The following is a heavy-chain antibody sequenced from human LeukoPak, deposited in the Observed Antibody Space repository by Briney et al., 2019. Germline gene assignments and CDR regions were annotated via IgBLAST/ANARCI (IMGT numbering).Heavy chain of an antibody. CDR2: INPKSGRT. CDR3: ARETSSRYFDN. J-gene: IGHJ4*02. Sequence: ASVKVSCKTSGYTFTNYDINWVRQATGQGLEWMGWINPKSGRTGYAQNFQGRVTITRNTSISIAYMELSSLSSEDTAVYYCARETSSRYFDNWGQGTLLTVSS. V-gene: IGHV1-8*03. CDR1: GYTFTNYD.